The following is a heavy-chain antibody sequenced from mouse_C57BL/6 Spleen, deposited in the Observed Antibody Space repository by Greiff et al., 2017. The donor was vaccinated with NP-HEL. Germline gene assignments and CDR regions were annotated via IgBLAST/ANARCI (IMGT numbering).Heavy chain of an antibody. CDR3: ARHRITTVVDHAMDY. Sequence: EVKLVESGGDLVKPGGSLKLSCAASGFTFSSYGMSWVRLTPDKRLEWVATISSGGSYTYYPDSVKGRFTISRDNAKNTLYLQMSSLKSEDTAMYYCARHRITTVVDHAMDYWGQGTSVTVSS. D-gene: IGHD1-1*01. CDR2: ISSGGSYT. V-gene: IGHV5-6*01. CDR1: GFTFSSYG. J-gene: IGHJ4*01.